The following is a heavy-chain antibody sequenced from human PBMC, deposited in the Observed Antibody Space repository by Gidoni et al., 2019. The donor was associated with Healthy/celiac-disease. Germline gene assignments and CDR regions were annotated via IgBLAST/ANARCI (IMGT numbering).Heavy chain of an antibody. CDR1: GYTFTSYG. V-gene: IGHV1-18*01. D-gene: IGHD2-2*01. CDR3: ARVGGGYCSSTSCFPGWGWFDP. J-gene: IGHJ5*02. Sequence: QVQLVQSGAAVKKPGASVKVSCKASGYTFTSYGISWVRQAPGKGLECMGWISAYNGNTNYAQKLQGRVTMNTDTSTSTDYMELRRLRSDDTAVYYCARVGGGYCSSTSCFPGWGWFDPWGQGTLVTVSS. CDR2: ISAYNGNT.